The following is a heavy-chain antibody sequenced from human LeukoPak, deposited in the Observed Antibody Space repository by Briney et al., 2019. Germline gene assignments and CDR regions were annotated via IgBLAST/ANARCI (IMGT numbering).Heavy chain of an antibody. J-gene: IGHJ4*02. Sequence: PSETLSLTCTVSGGSISSYYWSWIRQPPGKGLEWIGYIYSGGSTNYNPSLKSRVTMSVDTSKNQFSLKLSSVTAADTAVYYCATGRDGSYDWGQGTLVTVSS. CDR3: ATGRDGSYD. CDR2: IYSGGST. D-gene: IGHD1-26*01. V-gene: IGHV4-59*12. CDR1: GGSISSYY.